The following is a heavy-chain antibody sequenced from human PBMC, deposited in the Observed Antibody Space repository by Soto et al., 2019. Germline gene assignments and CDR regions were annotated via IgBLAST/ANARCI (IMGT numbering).Heavy chain of an antibody. J-gene: IGHJ3*01. D-gene: IGHD2-21*02. V-gene: IGHV1-69*04. CDR2: IIPLGSSQ. CDR1: GATYSPFIAYA. CDR3: ARSRDRCGGDRYSVYAAFDL. Sequence: QVQLVQSGAEVKKHGSLLKVSCKASGATYSPFIAYAISWLRQAPGQGLGWMGSIIPLGSSQHYAEGFQGRDPNSAESSTFTVSLEVTKLTSDDAAVDFCARSRDRCGGDRYSVYAAFDLWGQGTAVT.